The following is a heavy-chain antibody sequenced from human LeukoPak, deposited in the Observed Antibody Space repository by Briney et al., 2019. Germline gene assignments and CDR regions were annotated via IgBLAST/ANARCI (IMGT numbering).Heavy chain of an antibody. CDR3: ARTGCSGDSCYYYFDY. J-gene: IGHJ4*02. CDR2: IIPMFGSA. CDR1: GGTFSSYA. Sequence: SVKVSCKASGGTFSSYAISWVRQAPGQGLEWMGGIIPMFGSANSAQKFQGRVTITADESTSTAYMELSSLRSEDTAVYYCARTGCSGDSCYYYFDYWGQGTLVTVSS. D-gene: IGHD2-15*01. V-gene: IGHV1-69*13.